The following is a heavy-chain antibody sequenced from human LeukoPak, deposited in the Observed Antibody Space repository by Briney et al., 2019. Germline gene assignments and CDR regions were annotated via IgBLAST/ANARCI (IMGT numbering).Heavy chain of an antibody. CDR3: ARAKWELRVLLGY. Sequence: GGPLRLSCAASGFTFSSYAMSWVRQAPGKGLEWVSAISGSGGSTYYADSVKGRFTISRDNSKNTLYLQMNSLRAEDTAVYYCARAKWELRVLLGYWGQGTLVTVSS. D-gene: IGHD1-26*01. CDR1: GFTFSSYA. J-gene: IGHJ4*02. V-gene: IGHV3-23*01. CDR2: ISGSGGST.